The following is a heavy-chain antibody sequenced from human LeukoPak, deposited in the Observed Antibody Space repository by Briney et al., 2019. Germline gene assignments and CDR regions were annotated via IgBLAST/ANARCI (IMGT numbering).Heavy chain of an antibody. CDR1: GYTFTSYG. Sequence: ASVKVSCKASGYTFTSYGISWVRQAPGQGLEWMGWISAYNGNTNYAQKLQGRVTMTTDTSTSTAYMELRSLRSDDTAVYYCARRGSGILLHYYYYYYMGVWGKGTTVTVSS. D-gene: IGHD3-10*01. CDR2: ISAYNGNT. CDR3: ARRGSGILLHYYYYYYMGV. V-gene: IGHV1-18*01. J-gene: IGHJ6*03.